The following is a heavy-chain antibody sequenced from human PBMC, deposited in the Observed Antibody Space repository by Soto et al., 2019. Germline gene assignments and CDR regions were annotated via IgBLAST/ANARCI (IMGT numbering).Heavy chain of an antibody. V-gene: IGHV4-59*08. D-gene: IGHD1-7*01. J-gene: IGHJ4*02. Sequence: SETLSLTCTVSGGSISSYYWSWIRQPPGRGLEWIGYIYYSGSTNYNPSLKSRVTISVDTSKNQFSLKLSSVTAADTAAYYCARLGWNSPMGQLDYGGQATLVTVS. CDR3: ARLGWNSPMGQLDY. CDR2: IYYSGST. CDR1: GGSISSYY.